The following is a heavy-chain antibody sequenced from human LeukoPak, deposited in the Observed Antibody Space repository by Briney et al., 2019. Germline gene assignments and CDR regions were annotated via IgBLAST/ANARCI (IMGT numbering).Heavy chain of an antibody. CDR1: GFTFIGYA. V-gene: IGHV3-30*18. CDR2: ISNDGTTK. J-gene: IGHJ4*02. Sequence: GGSLRLSCAASGFTFIGYAMHWVRQAPGKGLEWVAVISNDGTTKYYADSVKGRFTISRDNSENTLFLLGSSLRAEDTAVYYCAKGTYDALDYWGQGTLVTVSA. D-gene: IGHD1-1*01. CDR3: AKGTYDALDY.